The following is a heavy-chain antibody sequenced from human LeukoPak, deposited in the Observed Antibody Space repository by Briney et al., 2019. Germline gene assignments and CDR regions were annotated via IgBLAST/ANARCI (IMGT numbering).Heavy chain of an antibody. CDR1: GYTFTIYY. CDR3: ARDGRYCGSTSCRLNWFDP. CDR2: INPSGGST. Sequence: ASVKVSCKASGYTFTIYYMHWVRQAPGQGLEWMGIINPSGGSTSYAQKFQGRVTMTRDTSTSTIYMELSSLRSEDTAVYYCARDGRYCGSTSCRLNWFDPWGQGTLVTVSS. V-gene: IGHV1-46*01. D-gene: IGHD2-2*01. J-gene: IGHJ5*02.